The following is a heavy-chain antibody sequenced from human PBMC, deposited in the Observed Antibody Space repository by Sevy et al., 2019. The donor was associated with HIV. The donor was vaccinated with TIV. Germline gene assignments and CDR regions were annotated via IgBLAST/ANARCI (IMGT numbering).Heavy chain of an antibody. Sequence: GGSLRLSCAASGFTFSSYGMHWVRQAPGKGLEWVAVISYDGSNKYYADSVKGRFTISRDNSKNTVYLQMYRLTTEDTGVYYCAKDTGSSGYDHYGLDVWGQGTTVTVSS. CDR1: GFTFSSYG. CDR2: ISYDGSNK. J-gene: IGHJ6*02. D-gene: IGHD6-19*01. V-gene: IGHV3-30*18. CDR3: AKDTGSSGYDHYGLDV.